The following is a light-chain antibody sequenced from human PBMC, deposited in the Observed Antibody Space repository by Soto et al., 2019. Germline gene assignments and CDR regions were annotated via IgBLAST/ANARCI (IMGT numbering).Light chain of an antibody. CDR3: RSYAGSYTYV. Sequence: QSALTQPRSVSGSPGQSVPISCTGTSSDVGGSNYVSWYQQHPGKAPKLMLYDVSKRPSGVPDRFSGSKSGNTASLTISGLQAEDEADYYCRSYAGSYTYVFGTGTKVTVL. V-gene: IGLV2-11*01. CDR2: DVS. CDR1: SSDVGGSNY. J-gene: IGLJ1*01.